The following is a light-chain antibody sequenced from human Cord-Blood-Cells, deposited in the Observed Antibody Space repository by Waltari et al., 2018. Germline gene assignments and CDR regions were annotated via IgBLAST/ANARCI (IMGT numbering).Light chain of an antibody. J-gene: IGKJ3*01. CDR1: QSVLYSSNNKNY. Sequence: DIVMTQSPDSLAVSLGERATINCKSSQSVLYSSNNKNYLAWYQQKPGQPPKLLIYGASTRESGVPDRFSGSGSGTDFTLTISSLQAEDVAVYYCQQYYSTPITVGPGTKVDIK. V-gene: IGKV4-1*01. CDR2: GAS. CDR3: QQYYSTPIT.